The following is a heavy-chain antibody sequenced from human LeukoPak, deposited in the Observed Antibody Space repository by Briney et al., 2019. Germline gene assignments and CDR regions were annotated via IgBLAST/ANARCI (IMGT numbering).Heavy chain of an antibody. CDR3: ARDSSRLRFLEWLPHETFDY. Sequence: PGGSLRLSCAASGFTFSSYAMHWVRQAPGKGLEWVAVISYDGSNKYYADSVKGRFTISRDNSKNTLYLQMNSLRAEDTAVYYCARDSSRLRFLEWLPHETFDYWGQGTLVTVSS. D-gene: IGHD3-3*01. J-gene: IGHJ4*02. CDR2: ISYDGSNK. CDR1: GFTFSSYA. V-gene: IGHV3-30-3*01.